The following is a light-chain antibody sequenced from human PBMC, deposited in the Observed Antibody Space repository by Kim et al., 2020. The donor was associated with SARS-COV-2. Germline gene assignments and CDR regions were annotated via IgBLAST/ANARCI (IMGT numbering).Light chain of an antibody. CDR1: SNDIGGYKS. CDR2: DVT. V-gene: IGLV2-14*03. J-gene: IGLJ2*01. CDR3: SSYTAASTWV. Sequence: GQSITITFIGSSNDIGGYKSVSWYQQHPGKPPKLMISDVTKRPSGVSRRFSGTTSGNTASLTISGLQADDEADYYCSSYTAASTWVFGGGTKVTVL.